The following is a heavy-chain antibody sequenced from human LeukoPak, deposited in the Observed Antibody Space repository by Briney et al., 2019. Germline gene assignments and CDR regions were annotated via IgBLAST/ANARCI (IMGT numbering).Heavy chain of an antibody. CDR2: IYYSGST. J-gene: IGHJ4*02. V-gene: IGHV4-39*07. D-gene: IGHD3-16*01. CDR3: ARRLRGPFDY. CDR1: GGSISSSSYY. Sequence: SETLSLTCTVSGGSISSSSYYWGWIRQPPGKGLEWIGSIYYSGSTYYNPSLKSRVTISVDTSKNQFSLKLSSVTAADTAVYYCARRLRGPFDYWGQGTLVTVSS.